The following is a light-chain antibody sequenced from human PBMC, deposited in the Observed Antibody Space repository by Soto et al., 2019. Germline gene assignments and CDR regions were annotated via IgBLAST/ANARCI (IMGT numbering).Light chain of an antibody. V-gene: IGLV4-69*01. J-gene: IGLJ3*02. Sequence: QSVLTQSPSASASLGASVKLTCSLSSEYSSYAIAWHQQQPEKGPRYLMKVNSDGSHSKGDGIPDRFSGSSSGAARYLTISSLQSEDEADYYCQTWGTGIRVFGGGTKVTVL. CDR3: QTWGTGIRV. CDR2: VNSDGSH. CDR1: SEYSSYA.